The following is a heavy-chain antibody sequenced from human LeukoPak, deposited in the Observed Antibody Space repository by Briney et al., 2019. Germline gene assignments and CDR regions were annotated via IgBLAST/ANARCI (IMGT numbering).Heavy chain of an antibody. Sequence: GGSLRLSCAASGFTVSSNYMTWVRQAPGKGLEWVSIMYSDGTTFYADSVKGRFTFSRDSSKNSLYLQMNSLRAGDTAVYYCARGSGWLYFDYWGQGTLVTVSS. V-gene: IGHV3-53*01. D-gene: IGHD6-19*01. CDR1: GFTVSSNY. CDR2: MYSDGTT. J-gene: IGHJ4*02. CDR3: ARGSGWLYFDY.